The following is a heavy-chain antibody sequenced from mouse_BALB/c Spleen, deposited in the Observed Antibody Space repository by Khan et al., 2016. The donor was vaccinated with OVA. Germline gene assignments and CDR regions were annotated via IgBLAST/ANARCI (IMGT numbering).Heavy chain of an antibody. CDR1: GDSITSGY. CDR2: ISYSGST. J-gene: IGHJ4*01. D-gene: IGHD1-1*02. Sequence: EVQLVESGPSLVKPSQTLSLTCSVTGDSITSGYWNWIRKFPGNKLEYMGYISYSGSTYYNPSLKSRISITRDTSKNQYYLQLNSVTTEDTATYXCARSGYYGYDAMDYWGQGTSVTVSS. CDR3: ARSGYYGYDAMDY. V-gene: IGHV3-8*02.